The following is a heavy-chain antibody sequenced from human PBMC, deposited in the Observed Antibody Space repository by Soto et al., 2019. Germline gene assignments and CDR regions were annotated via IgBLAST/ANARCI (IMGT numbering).Heavy chain of an antibody. CDR1: GFTFSSYG. J-gene: IGHJ4*02. D-gene: IGHD1-26*01. CDR2: IWYDGSNK. V-gene: IGHV3-33*01. CDR3: VREGFVGATKKGFDY. Sequence: QVQLVESGGGVVQPGRSLRLSCAASGFTFSSYGMHWVRQAPGKGLEWVAVIWYDGSNKYYADSVKGRFTISRDNSKNTLYLQMNSLRAEDTAVYYCVREGFVGATKKGFDYWGQGTLVTVSS.